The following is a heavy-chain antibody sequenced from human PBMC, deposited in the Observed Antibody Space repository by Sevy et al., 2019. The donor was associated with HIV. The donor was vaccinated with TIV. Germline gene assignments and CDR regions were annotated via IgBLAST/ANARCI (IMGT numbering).Heavy chain of an antibody. CDR2: INSGGSST. CDR3: ARVPVYCTNGVCFFGYFDL. CDR1: GFTFSSYW. D-gene: IGHD2-8*01. V-gene: IGHV3-74*01. Sequence: GGSLRLSCAASGFTFSSYWMHWVRQAPGKGLVWVSRINSGGSSTSYADSVKGRFTISRDKAKNTLYLRMNSLRAEDTAVYYCARVPVYCTNGVCFFGYFDLWGRGTLVTVSS. J-gene: IGHJ2*01.